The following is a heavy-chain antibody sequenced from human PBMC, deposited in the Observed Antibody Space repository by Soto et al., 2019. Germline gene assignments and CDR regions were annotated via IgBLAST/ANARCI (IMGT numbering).Heavy chain of an antibody. CDR3: AKDLQPVVAATQGFDY. D-gene: IGHD2-15*01. V-gene: IGHV3-23*01. Sequence: EVQLLESGGGLVQPGGSLRLSCAASGFTFSSYAMSWVRQAPGKGLEWVSAISGSGGSTYYADSVKGRFNISRDNSKNTLYQQINTARAEDTAVYYCAKDLQPVVAATQGFDYWGQGTLVTVSS. J-gene: IGHJ4*02. CDR2: ISGSGGST. CDR1: GFTFSSYA.